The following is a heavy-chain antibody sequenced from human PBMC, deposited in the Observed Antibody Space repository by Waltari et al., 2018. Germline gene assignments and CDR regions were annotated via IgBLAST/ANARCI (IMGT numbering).Heavy chain of an antibody. CDR3: ARVMGSVDF. Sequence: QVQPVQSGAEVKKPGASVKVSCKASGYTFTSYDINWVRQAAGQGLEWMGWINPNSGNTGYAQRFQGRLTITRDTSISTAYMELSSLRSEDTAIYYCARVMGSVDFWGQGTLVTVSS. V-gene: IGHV1-8*03. CDR2: INPNSGNT. CDR1: GYTFTSYD. D-gene: IGHD3-16*01. J-gene: IGHJ4*02.